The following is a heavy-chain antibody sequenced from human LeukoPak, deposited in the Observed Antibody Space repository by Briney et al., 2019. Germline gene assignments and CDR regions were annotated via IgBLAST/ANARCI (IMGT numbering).Heavy chain of an antibody. J-gene: IGHJ4*02. CDR2: INHSGNT. D-gene: IGHD2-21*02. CDR3: AAVVVTASPVLDY. CDR1: GGSFSGYY. V-gene: IGHV4-34*01. Sequence: SETLSLTCAVYGGSFSGYYWSWIRQPPGKGLEWIGEINHSGNTNYKSSLKSRVTMSVDTSKNQFSLKLSSVTAADTAVYYCAAVVVTASPVLDYWGQGTLVTVSS.